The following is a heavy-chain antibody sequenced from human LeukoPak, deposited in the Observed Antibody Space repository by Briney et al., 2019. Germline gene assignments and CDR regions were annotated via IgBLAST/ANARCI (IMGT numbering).Heavy chain of an antibody. J-gene: IGHJ6*03. CDR1: GYTFTGYY. CDR2: INPNSGGT. CDR3: ARDWGGDEDYYYYMDV. Sequence: ASVKVSCKASGYTFTGYYMHWVRQAPGQGLEWMGWINPNSGGTNYAQKFQGRVTMTRDTSISTAYMELSRLRSDDTAVYYCARDWGGDEDYYYYMDVWGKGTTVTVSS. V-gene: IGHV1-2*02. D-gene: IGHD2-21*02.